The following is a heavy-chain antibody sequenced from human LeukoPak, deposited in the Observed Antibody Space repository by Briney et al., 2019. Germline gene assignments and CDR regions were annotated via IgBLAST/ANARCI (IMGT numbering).Heavy chain of an antibody. Sequence: PGGSLRLSCAASGFTFSSYAMSWVRQAPGKGLEWLSYINVLGTTINYAASVKGRFTISRDDSKSLLYLQMNNLRAEDTAVYYCATQTAIRRGAHWGPGTLVIVSS. CDR2: INVLGTTI. V-gene: IGHV3-48*03. CDR1: GFTFSSYA. J-gene: IGHJ4*02. CDR3: ATQTAIRRGAH. D-gene: IGHD1-26*01.